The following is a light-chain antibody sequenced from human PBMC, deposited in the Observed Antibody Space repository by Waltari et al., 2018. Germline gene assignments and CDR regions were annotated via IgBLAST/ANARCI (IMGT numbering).Light chain of an antibody. CDR2: KAR. J-gene: IGLJ3*02. Sequence: QTVVTQEPSLSVSPGGTVTLTCALSSASLSTTSYAIWYQQSPGQAPRTLVNKARGRSSGVRECLSGSILGSTAALTITGAQADDESDYYCALYMGGGIWVFGGGTRLTVL. CDR3: ALYMGGGIWV. V-gene: IGLV8-61*02. CDR1: SASLSTTSY.